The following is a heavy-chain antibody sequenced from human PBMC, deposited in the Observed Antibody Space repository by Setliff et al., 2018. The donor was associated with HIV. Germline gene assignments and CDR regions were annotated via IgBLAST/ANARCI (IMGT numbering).Heavy chain of an antibody. D-gene: IGHD3-10*01. CDR3: ARRLLWFGEVGAFDI. CDR1: GGSITSNNHY. V-gene: IGHV4-39*07. J-gene: IGHJ3*02. CDR2: IYHSGSI. Sequence: PSETLSLTCTVSGGSITSNNHYWGWIRQPPGKGLEGIGSIYHSGSIYYNPSLKSRVTISVDTSKNQFSLKLSSVTAADTAVYYCARRLLWFGEVGAFDIWGQGTMVTVSS.